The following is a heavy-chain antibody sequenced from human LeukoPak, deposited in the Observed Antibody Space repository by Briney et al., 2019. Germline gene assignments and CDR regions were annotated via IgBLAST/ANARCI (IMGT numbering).Heavy chain of an antibody. CDR1: GFTFSSYA. CDR2: ISYDGSNK. D-gene: IGHD2-2*01. J-gene: IGHJ6*02. Sequence: GGSLRLSCAASGFTFSSYAMHWVRQAPGKGLEWVAVISYDGSNKYYADSVKGRFTISRDNSENTLYLQMNSLRAEDTAVYYCARDLGDIVVVPAAEYYYYYGMDVWGQGTTVTVSS. CDR3: ARDLGDIVVVPAAEYYYYYGMDV. V-gene: IGHV3-30-3*01.